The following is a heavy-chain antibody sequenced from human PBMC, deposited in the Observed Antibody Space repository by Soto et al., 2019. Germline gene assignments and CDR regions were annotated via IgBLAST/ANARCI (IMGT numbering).Heavy chain of an antibody. V-gene: IGHV2-5*02. D-gene: IGHD2-8*02. CDR2: IFWDDDK. J-gene: IGHJ4*02. Sequence: QITLKEPGPTLVKPTQTLTLTCSFSGFSLISSGVVVGWIRQSPEKAMEWLALIFWDDDKRYSPSLKSRLTIAKDTSKNQVVLTLTTMYPVDTARYYCAHILTGTGGHFDSWGQGVLVTVSS. CDR3: AHILTGTGGHFDS. CDR1: GFSLISSGVV.